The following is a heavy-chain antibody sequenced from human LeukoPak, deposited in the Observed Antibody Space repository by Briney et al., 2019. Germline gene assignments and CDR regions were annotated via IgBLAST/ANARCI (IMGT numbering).Heavy chain of an antibody. V-gene: IGHV3-30*02. D-gene: IGHD3-3*01. CDR1: GFTFSSYG. CDR2: IRYDGSNK. J-gene: IGHJ4*02. Sequence: PGGSLRLSCAASGFTFSSYGMHWVRQAPGKGLEWVAFIRYDGSNKYYADSVKGRFTISRDNSKNTLYLQMNSLRAGDTAVYYCAKDGPTYYDFWSGYYYFDYWGQGTLVTVSS. CDR3: AKDGPTYYDFWSGYYYFDY.